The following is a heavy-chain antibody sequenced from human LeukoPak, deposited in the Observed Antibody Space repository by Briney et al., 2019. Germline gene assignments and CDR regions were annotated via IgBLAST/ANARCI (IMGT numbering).Heavy chain of an antibody. V-gene: IGHV4-59*01. CDR3: ARLRGQIPKRYYFDY. CDR1: GGSISSYY. D-gene: IGHD4/OR15-4a*01. Sequence: SETLSLTCTVSGGSISSYYWSWIRQPPGKGLEWIGYIYYSGSTNYNPSLKSRVTISVDTSKNQFSLKLSSVTAADTAVYYCARLRGQIPKRYYFDYWGQGTLVTVSS. J-gene: IGHJ4*02. CDR2: IYYSGST.